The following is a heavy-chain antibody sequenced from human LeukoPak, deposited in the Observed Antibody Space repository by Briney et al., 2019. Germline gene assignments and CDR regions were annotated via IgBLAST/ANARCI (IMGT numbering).Heavy chain of an antibody. CDR2: IYPGDSDT. D-gene: IGHD6-19*01. CDR3: ARPAAGTAPYFDY. V-gene: IGHV5-51*01. Sequence: GESLKISCKSSGSRFTSNWIVWVRQMPGKGLEWMGIIYPGDSDTRYSPSFQGQVTISVDKSITTAYLQWSSLNASDTAMYFCARPAAGTAPYFDYWGQGTLVTVSS. J-gene: IGHJ4*02. CDR1: GSRFTSNW.